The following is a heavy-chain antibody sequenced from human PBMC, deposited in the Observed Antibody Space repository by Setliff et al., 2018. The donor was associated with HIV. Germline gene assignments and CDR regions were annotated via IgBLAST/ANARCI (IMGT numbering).Heavy chain of an antibody. CDR3: ARDGRYCSGGSCFTNRASYYYYYMDV. J-gene: IGHJ6*03. D-gene: IGHD2-15*01. CDR1: GYTFTSSD. V-gene: IGHV1-2*02. CDR2: TIPMFGKV. Sequence: GASVKVSCKASGYTFTSSDINWVRQATGQGLEWMGGTIPMFGKVEYAQKFQGRVTMTRDTSISTAYMELSRLTSDDTAVYYCARDGRYCSGGSCFTNRASYYYYYMDVWGKGTTVTVSS.